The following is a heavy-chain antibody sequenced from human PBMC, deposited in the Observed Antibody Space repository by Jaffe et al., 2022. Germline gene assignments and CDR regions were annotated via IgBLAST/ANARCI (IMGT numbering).Heavy chain of an antibody. CDR3: ARDQRHYDSSGAHDY. CDR2: IYTSGST. V-gene: IGHV4-61*02. CDR1: GGSISSGSYY. J-gene: IGHJ4*02. Sequence: QVQLQESGPGLVKPSQTLSLTCTVSGGSISSGSYYWSWIRQPAGKGLEWIGRIYTSGSTNYNPSLKSRVTISVDTSKNQFSLKLSSVTAADTAVYYCARDQRHYDSSGAHDYWGQGTLVTVSS. D-gene: IGHD3-22*01.